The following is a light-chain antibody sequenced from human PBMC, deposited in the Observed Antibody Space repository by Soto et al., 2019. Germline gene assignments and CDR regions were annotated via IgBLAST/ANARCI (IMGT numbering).Light chain of an antibody. J-gene: IGKJ1*01. CDR3: QQYGSSPWT. CDR2: GAS. CDR1: QSVSSRY. V-gene: IGKV3-20*01. Sequence: EMVLTQSPGTLSLSQMEIASLSWMASQSVSSRYLAWYQQIPGQAPRLLMSGASTRAAGIPDRFSGDGSGTDFTLTISRLEPQDFAVYYCQQYGSSPWTFGQGTKVEI.